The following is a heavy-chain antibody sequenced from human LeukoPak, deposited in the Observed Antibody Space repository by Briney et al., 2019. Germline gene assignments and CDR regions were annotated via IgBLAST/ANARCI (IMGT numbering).Heavy chain of an antibody. CDR1: GFTVSRNH. V-gene: IGHV3-66*01. CDR2: IYSDGPT. CDR3: AGRGP. Sequence: GGSLRLACAASGFTVSRNHMTWVRQAPGKGLEWVSLIYSDGPTFYTDSVKGRFTTSRDISKNTLNLQMNSLRAEDTAVYYCAGRGPWGQGTLVTVSS. D-gene: IGHD3-10*01. J-gene: IGHJ5*02.